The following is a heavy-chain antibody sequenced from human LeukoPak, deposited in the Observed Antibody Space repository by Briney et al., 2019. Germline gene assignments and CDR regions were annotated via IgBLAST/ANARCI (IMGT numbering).Heavy chain of an antibody. Sequence: KPSETLSLTCTVSGYSISSGYYWGWIRQPPGKGLEWIGSIYHSGSTYYNPSLKSRVTISVDTSKNQFSLKLSSVTAADTAVYYCARERVVVVVAATLGLDYWGQGTLVTVSS. D-gene: IGHD2-15*01. V-gene: IGHV4-38-2*02. CDR1: GYSISSGYY. J-gene: IGHJ4*02. CDR3: ARERVVVVVAATLGLDY. CDR2: IYHSGST.